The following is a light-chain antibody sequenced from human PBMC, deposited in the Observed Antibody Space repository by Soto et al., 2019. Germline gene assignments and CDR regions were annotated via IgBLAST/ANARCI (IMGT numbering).Light chain of an antibody. CDR3: QQYNTYWT. J-gene: IGKJ1*01. V-gene: IGKV1-5*01. Sequence: DIRMTQSPSTLSASVGDRVTITCRASQNISRWLAWYQQKPGKAPNLLIYDASSLESGVPSRFSGSGSGTDFTLIISSLQPDDFATYYCQQYNTYWTFGQGTKVEIK. CDR1: QNISRW. CDR2: DAS.